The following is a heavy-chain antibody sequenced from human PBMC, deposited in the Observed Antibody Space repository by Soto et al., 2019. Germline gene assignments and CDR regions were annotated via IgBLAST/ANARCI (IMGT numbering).Heavy chain of an antibody. CDR1: GGSISSGGYY. J-gene: IGHJ4*02. D-gene: IGHD5-18*01. CDR2: IYYSGST. V-gene: IGHV4-31*03. CDR3: ARDLVEDTAIPRPSYYFDY. Sequence: SETLSLTCTVSGGSISSGGYYWSWIRQHPGKGLEWIGYIYYSGSTYYNPSLKSRVTISVDTSKNQFSLKLSSVTAADTAVYYCARDLVEDTAIPRPSYYFDYWGQGTLVTVSS.